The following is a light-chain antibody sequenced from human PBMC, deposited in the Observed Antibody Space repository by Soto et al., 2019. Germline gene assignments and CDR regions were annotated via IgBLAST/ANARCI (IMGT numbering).Light chain of an antibody. CDR3: QSYDSSLSGWV. V-gene: IGLV1-40*01. CDR2: GNS. CDR1: SSNIGAGYD. J-gene: IGLJ3*02. Sequence: QSVLTQPPSVSGAPGQRVTISCTGSSSNIGAGYDVHWYQQLPGTAPKLLIYGNSNRPSGVPDRFSGSKPGTSASLAITGLRAEDEVDHCSQSYDSSLSGWVFGGGTKLTVL.